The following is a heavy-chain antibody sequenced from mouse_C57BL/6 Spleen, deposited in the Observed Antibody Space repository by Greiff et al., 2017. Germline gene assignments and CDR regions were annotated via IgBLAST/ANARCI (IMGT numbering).Heavy chain of an antibody. CDR3: ARSGGSSLYWYFDV. J-gene: IGHJ1*03. CDR1: GYSFTDYN. V-gene: IGHV1-39*01. CDR2: INPNYGTT. D-gene: IGHD1-1*01. Sequence: EVKLQESGPELVKPGASVKISCKASGYSFTDYNMNWVKQSNGKSLEWIGVINPNYGTTSYNQKFKGKATLTVDQSSSTAYMQLNSLTSEDSAVYYCARSGGSSLYWYFDVWGTGTTVTVSS.